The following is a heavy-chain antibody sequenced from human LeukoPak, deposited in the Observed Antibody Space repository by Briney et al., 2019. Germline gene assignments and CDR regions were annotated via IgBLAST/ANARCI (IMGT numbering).Heavy chain of an antibody. V-gene: IGHV3-9*01. CDR2: ISWNSGSI. CDR1: GFTFDDYA. D-gene: IGHD2-21*02. CDR3: ARAYCGGDCPPDY. J-gene: IGHJ4*02. Sequence: GGSLRLSCAASGFTFDDYAMHWVWQAPGKGLEWVSGISWNSGSIGYADSVKGRFTISRDNAKNSLYLQMNSLRAEDTAVYYCARAYCGGDCPPDYWGQGTLVTVSS.